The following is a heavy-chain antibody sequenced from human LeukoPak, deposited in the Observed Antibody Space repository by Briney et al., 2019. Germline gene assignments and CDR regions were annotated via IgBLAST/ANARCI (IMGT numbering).Heavy chain of an antibody. J-gene: IGHJ4*02. CDR2: INPNSGGT. CDR1: GYTFTGYY. D-gene: IGHD1-26*01. CDR3: ARFSGSSNFDY. V-gene: IGHV1-2*02. Sequence: ASVKVSCKASGYTFTGYYMHWVRQAPGQGLEWMGWINPNSGGTNYARKFQGRVTMTRDTSISTAYMELSRLRSDDTAVYYCARFSGSSNFDYWGQGTLVTVPS.